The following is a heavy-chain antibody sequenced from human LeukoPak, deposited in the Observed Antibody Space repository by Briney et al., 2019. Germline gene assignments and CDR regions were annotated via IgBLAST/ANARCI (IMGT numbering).Heavy chain of an antibody. J-gene: IGHJ4*02. Sequence: GASVKVSCKAFGYTFTSNYMHWVRQAPEQGPEWMGVISPSGGSTTYAQKFQGRVTLTRDMSTSTDYLELRSLRSDDTAVYYCARESNSALPAFDFWGQGTLVTVSS. CDR1: GYTFTSNY. CDR2: ISPSGGST. V-gene: IGHV1-46*01. CDR3: ARESNSALPAFDF. D-gene: IGHD4/OR15-4a*01.